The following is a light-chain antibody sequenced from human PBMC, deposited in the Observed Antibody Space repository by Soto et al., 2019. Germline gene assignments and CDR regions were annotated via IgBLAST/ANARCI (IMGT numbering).Light chain of an antibody. Sequence: QSVALSYKETSSDIGDYDYVSWYQQHPGKAPKLIIYEVTKRPSGVPDRFSGSKSGNSASLTVSGLQAEDEGDILCISPAPTIQLLLWSGISVTAV. CDR2: EVT. CDR1: SSDIGDYDY. V-gene: IGLV2-8*01. CDR3: ISPAPTIQLLLWSGISVTAV. J-gene: IGLJ7*01.